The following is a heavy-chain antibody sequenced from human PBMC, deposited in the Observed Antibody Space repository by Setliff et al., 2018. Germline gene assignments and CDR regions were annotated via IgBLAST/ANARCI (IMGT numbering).Heavy chain of an antibody. V-gene: IGHV4-38-2*01. CDR2: IYYRGST. D-gene: IGHD7-27*01. J-gene: IGHJ4*02. CDR1: GYSTSSGYN. CDR3: AALTGDRGVDY. Sequence: SQTLSLPCAVSGYSTSSGYNWGWIRQPPGKGLEWIGSIYYRGSTSYNSSLKSRVSISVDTSKNQFSLNLNAVTAADTAVYYCAALTGDRGVDYWGQGRLVTVSS.